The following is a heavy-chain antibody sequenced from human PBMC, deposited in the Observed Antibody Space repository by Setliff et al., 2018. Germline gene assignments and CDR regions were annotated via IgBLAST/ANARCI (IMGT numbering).Heavy chain of an antibody. V-gene: IGHV3-7*01. D-gene: IGHD2-2*01. CDR3: ARDQDGRGPAADYYMDV. CDR1: GFTISNYW. Sequence: SLRLSCVASGFTISNYWMAWVRQAPGKGLEWVADIRQDGTNKYYVDSVKGRFTISRDNAKNTLFLQMNSLRVEDTAVYYCARDQDGRGPAADYYMDVWGKGTTVTVSS. CDR2: IRQDGTNK. J-gene: IGHJ6*03.